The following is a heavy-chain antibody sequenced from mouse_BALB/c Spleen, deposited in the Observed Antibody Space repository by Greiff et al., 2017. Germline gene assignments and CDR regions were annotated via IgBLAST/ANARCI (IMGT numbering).Heavy chain of an antibody. CDR3: ARDKLWYAMDY. J-gene: IGHJ4*01. D-gene: IGHD1-1*02. CDR1: GYSITSGYY. V-gene: IGHV3-6*02. CDR2: ISYDGSN. Sequence: EVQRVESGPGLVKPSQSLSLTCSVTGYSITSGYYWNWIRQFPGNKLEWMGYISYDGSNNYNPSLKNRISITRDTSKNQFFLKLNSVTTEDTATYYCARDKLWYAMDYWGQGTSVTVSS.